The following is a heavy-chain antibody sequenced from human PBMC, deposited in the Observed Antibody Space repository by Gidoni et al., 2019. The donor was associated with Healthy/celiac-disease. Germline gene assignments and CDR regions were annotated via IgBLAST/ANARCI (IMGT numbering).Heavy chain of an antibody. CDR3: ATDLWFGESGDY. CDR2: IWYDGSNK. V-gene: IGHV3-33*01. D-gene: IGHD3-10*01. J-gene: IGHJ4*02. CDR1: GFTFSSYG. Sequence: QVQLVESGGGVVQPGRSLRLSCAASGFTFSSYGMHWVRQAPGKGLEWVAVIWYDGSNKYYADSVKGRFTISRDNSKNTLYLQMNSLRAEDTAVYYCATDLWFGESGDYWGQGTLVTVSS.